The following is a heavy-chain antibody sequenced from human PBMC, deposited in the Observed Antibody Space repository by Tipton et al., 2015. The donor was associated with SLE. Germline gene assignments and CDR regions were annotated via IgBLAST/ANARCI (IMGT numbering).Heavy chain of an antibody. J-gene: IGHJ5*02. D-gene: IGHD2-21*01. CDR3: VRGHPHIVVLIGGGWFDP. Sequence: TLSLTCAVSGGSIRSSNWWSWVRQPPGKGLEWIGEIHHSGSTNSNPSLKSRVTISVDKSKNQFSLKLSSVTVADMAVYYCVRGHPHIVVLIGGGWFDPWGQGTLVTVSS. CDR2: IHHSGST. V-gene: IGHV4-4*02. CDR1: GGSIRSSNW.